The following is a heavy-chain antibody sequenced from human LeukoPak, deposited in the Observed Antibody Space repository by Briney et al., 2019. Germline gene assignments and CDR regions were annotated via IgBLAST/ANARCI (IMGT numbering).Heavy chain of an antibody. CDR1: GGSISSGGYY. D-gene: IGHD3-22*01. Sequence: PSETLSLTCTVSGGSISSGGYYWSWIRPHTGKGLEWIRYIYYSGSTYYNSSLKSRVTISVDTYKNQFSLKLSSVAAADTAVYYCARGTYYYDSSGYWPLTFDYWGQGTLVTVSS. J-gene: IGHJ4*02. CDR3: ARGTYYYDSSGYWPLTFDY. V-gene: IGHV4-31*03. CDR2: IYYSGST.